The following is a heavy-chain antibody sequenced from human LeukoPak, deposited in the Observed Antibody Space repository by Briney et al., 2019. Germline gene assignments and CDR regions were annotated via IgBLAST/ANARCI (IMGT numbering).Heavy chain of an antibody. CDR3: ARASGVGLSADY. Sequence: GGSLRLSCGASGFTFSSYSMNWVRQAPGKGLEWISYMNSRGSTTYYVDSVRGRFTISRDNAKNSLYLEMKSLRDEDTAVYYCARASGVGLSADYWGQGTLVTVSS. CDR1: GFTFSSYS. J-gene: IGHJ4*02. V-gene: IGHV3-48*02. D-gene: IGHD3-3*01. CDR2: MNSRGSTT.